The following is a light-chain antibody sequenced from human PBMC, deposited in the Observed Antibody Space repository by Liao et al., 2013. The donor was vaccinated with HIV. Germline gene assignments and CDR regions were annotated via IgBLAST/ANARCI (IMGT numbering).Light chain of an antibody. V-gene: IGLV3-21*04. Sequence: SYVVTQPPSVSVAPGKTASMTCGGDKIGRNRVHWYLQKPGQAPAVVIYNDLYRPSGIPERISGSNSGNMATLTISRVEAGDEADYFCQLWDTSSDHVVFGGGTEADRP. CDR1: KIGRNR. CDR3: QLWDTSSDHVV. CDR2: NDL. J-gene: IGLJ2*01.